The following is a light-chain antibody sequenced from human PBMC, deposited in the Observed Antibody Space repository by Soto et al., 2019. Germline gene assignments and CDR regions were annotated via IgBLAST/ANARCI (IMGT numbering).Light chain of an antibody. Sequence: QSVLTQPPSASGSPGQRVAISCSGGISNIGTNYVYWYQQLPETAPKLLIYTNDQRPSGVPDRFSGSKSGTSASLAISGLRSEDEADYYCGTWDSGMSVYVFGTGTKVNVL. CDR1: ISNIGTNY. CDR3: GTWDSGMSVYV. CDR2: TND. J-gene: IGLJ1*01. V-gene: IGLV1-47*02.